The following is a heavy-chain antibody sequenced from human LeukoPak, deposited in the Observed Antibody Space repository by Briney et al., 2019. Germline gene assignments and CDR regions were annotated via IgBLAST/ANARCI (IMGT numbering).Heavy chain of an antibody. CDR2: ISSSSSYI. Sequence: GGSLRLSCAASGFTFSSYSMNWVRQAPGKGLEWVSSISSSSSYIYYADSVKGRFTISRDNAKDSLYLQMNSPRAEDTAVYYCARRRGARDYYDSSGYWLDYWGQGTLVTVSS. V-gene: IGHV3-21*01. J-gene: IGHJ4*02. D-gene: IGHD3-22*01. CDR1: GFTFSSYS. CDR3: ARRRGARDYYDSSGYWLDY.